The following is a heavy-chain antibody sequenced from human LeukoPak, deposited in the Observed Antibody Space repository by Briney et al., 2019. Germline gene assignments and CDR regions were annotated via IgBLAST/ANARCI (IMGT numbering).Heavy chain of an antibody. Sequence: ASVEVSCKTSGYTFSTYGVNWVRQAPGQGLEWMGWISVYNGNTRYAQKFQGRVTMRTDTSTSTAYLELRSLRSDDTAVYYCAAPGASGFVGNFWSGPLDFWGQGTLVTVSS. CDR3: AAPGASGFVGNFWSGPLDF. J-gene: IGHJ4*02. V-gene: IGHV1-18*01. CDR1: GYTFSTYG. D-gene: IGHD3-3*01. CDR2: ISVYNGNT.